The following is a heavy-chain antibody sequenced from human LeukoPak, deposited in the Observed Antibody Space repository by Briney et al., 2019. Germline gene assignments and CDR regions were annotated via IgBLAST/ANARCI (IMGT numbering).Heavy chain of an antibody. CDR3: AREIQSSAPGY. Sequence: ASLKVSCKASGYSFTSYVIIWARQAPGQGLEWMGWINAYNGNTNYAQKLQGRVSMTTDTSTSTAYMELRSLRSDDTAVYYCAREIQSSAPGYWGQGTLVTVSS. V-gene: IGHV1-18*01. CDR1: GYSFTSYV. D-gene: IGHD6-25*01. J-gene: IGHJ4*02. CDR2: INAYNGNT.